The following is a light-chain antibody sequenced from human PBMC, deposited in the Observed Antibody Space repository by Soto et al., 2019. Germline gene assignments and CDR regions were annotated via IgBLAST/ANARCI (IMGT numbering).Light chain of an antibody. V-gene: IGLV2-14*01. Sequence: QSALTQPASVSGSPGQSITISCTGTNSDVGAYNYVSWYQQHPDKAPKLMIYEVTNRPSGVSNRFSGSKSGNTASLTISGLQAEDEADYYCYSYTTSRTWVFGGGTQLTVL. CDR1: NSDVGAYNY. CDR2: EVT. J-gene: IGLJ3*02. CDR3: YSYTTSRTWV.